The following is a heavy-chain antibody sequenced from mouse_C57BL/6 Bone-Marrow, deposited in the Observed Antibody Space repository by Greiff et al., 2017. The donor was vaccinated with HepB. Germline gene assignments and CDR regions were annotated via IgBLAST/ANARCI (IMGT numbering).Heavy chain of an antibody. Sequence: VQLKESGPELVKPGASVKIPCKASGYTFTDYNMDWVKQSHGKSLEWIGDINPNNGGTIYNQKFKGKATLTVDKSSSTAYMELRSLTSEDTAVYYCARSGDGYYGAYWGQGTLVTVSA. D-gene: IGHD2-3*01. CDR3: ARSGDGYYGAY. CDR2: INPNNGGT. J-gene: IGHJ3*01. V-gene: IGHV1-18*01. CDR1: GYTFTDYN.